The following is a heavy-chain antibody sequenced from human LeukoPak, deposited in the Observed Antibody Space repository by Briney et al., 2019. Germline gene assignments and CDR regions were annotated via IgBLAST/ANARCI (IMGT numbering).Heavy chain of an antibody. CDR1: GGSISSYY. V-gene: IGHV4-59*01. Sequence: SETLSLTCTVSGGSISSYYWSWIRQPPGKGLEWIGYIYYSGSTNYNPSLKSRVTISVDASKNQFSLKLSSVTAVDTAVYYCARWQDFYDSSGLLGFDYWGQGTLVTVSS. CDR2: IYYSGST. CDR3: ARWQDFYDSSGLLGFDY. D-gene: IGHD3-22*01. J-gene: IGHJ4*02.